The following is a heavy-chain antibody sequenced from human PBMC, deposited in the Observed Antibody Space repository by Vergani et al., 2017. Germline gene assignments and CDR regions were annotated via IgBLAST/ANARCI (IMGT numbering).Heavy chain of an antibody. CDR2: IYPGDSDT. V-gene: IGHV5-51*01. D-gene: IGHD5-18*01. CDR1: GYSFTSYW. Sequence: EVQLVQSGAEVKKPGESLRISCKGSGYSFTSYWIGWVRQMPGQGLEWMGIIYPGDSDTRYSPSFQGHVTVSADKPISTAYLQWSSLKAADTAMYYCARRRGYSYGVYYSFDVWGQGTMVTVSS. J-gene: IGHJ3*01. CDR3: ARRRGYSYGVYYSFDV.